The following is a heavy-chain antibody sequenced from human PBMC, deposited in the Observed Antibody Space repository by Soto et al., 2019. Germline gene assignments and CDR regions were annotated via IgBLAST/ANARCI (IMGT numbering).Heavy chain of an antibody. Sequence: QVQLVQSGAEVKKPGASVKVSCKASGYTFTRSGISWVRQAPGQGLEWMGWISTYNGDTNYAQTFQGRVTTTTDTSTSTVHMEVRSLRSDDTAVYYCAREGVAPYYYYGMDVWGQGTPVTVSS. CDR1: GYTFTRSG. V-gene: IGHV1-18*01. CDR2: ISTYNGDT. CDR3: AREGVAPYYYYGMDV. J-gene: IGHJ6*02. D-gene: IGHD5-12*01.